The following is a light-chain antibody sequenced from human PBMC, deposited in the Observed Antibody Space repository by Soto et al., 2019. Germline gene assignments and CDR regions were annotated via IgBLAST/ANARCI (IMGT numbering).Light chain of an antibody. CDR3: AAWDDSLNVVX. CDR1: SSNIGNNA. Sequence: QAVVTQPPSVSEAPRQRVTISCSGSSSNIGNNAVNWYQQLPGKAPKLLIYYDDLLPSGVSDRFSGSKSGTSASLAISGLQSEDEADYYCAAWDDSLNVVXFGGGXKVTVL. J-gene: IGLJ2*01. V-gene: IGLV1-36*01. CDR2: YDD.